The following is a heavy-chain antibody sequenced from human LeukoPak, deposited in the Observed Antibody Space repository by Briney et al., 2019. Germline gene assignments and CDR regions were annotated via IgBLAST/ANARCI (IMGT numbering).Heavy chain of an antibody. CDR2: IYYSGST. V-gene: IGHV4-39*01. J-gene: IGHJ4*02. CDR3: ARHAGNNWNLLYPYYFDY. CDR1: GGSISSSSYY. Sequence: SETLSLTCTVSGGSISSSSYYWGWIRQPPGKGLEWIGSIYYSGSTYYNPSLKSRVTISVDTSKNQFSLELSSVTAADTAVYYCARHAGNNWNLLYPYYFDYWGQGTLVTVSS. D-gene: IGHD1-7*01.